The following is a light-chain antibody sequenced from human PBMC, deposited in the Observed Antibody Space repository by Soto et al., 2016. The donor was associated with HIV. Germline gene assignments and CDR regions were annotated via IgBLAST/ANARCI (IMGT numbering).Light chain of an antibody. V-gene: IGKV1-9*01. J-gene: IGKJ2*01. Sequence: DIQLTQSPSFLSASVGDRVTITCRASQGISSYLAWYQQKPGKAPNLLIFAASTLQSGVPLRFSGSGPGTEFTLTIRSLQPEDFATYYCQHRRAFGQGTKLEI. CDR2: AAS. CDR3: QHRRA. CDR1: QGISSY.